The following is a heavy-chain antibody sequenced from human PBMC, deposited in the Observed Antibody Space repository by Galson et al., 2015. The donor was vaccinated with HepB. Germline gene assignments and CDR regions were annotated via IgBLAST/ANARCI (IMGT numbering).Heavy chain of an antibody. CDR3: ARDPSRRVRGNYFDY. Sequence: SLRLSCAASGFTFSSYAMHWVRQAPGKGLEWVAVISYDGSNKYYADSVKGRFTTSRDNSKNTLYLQMNSLRAEDTAVYYCARDPSRRVRGNYFDYWGQGTLVTVSS. CDR1: GFTFSSYA. J-gene: IGHJ4*02. V-gene: IGHV3-30*04. D-gene: IGHD3-10*01. CDR2: ISYDGSNK.